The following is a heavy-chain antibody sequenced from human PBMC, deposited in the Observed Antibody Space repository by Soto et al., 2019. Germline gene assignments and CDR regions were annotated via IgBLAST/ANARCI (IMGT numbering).Heavy chain of an antibody. CDR1: GFTFDDYA. J-gene: IGHJ4*02. CDR2: ISWNSGSI. D-gene: IGHD2-15*01. Sequence: SLRLSCAASGFTFDDYAMHWVRQAPGKGLEWVSGISWNSGSIGYADSVKGRFTISRDNAKNSLYLQMNSLRAEDTALYYCAIDIAGYCSGGSFYSPGIDNSAQVPPVTFSS. V-gene: IGHV3-9*01. CDR3: AIDIAGYCSGGSFYSPGIDN.